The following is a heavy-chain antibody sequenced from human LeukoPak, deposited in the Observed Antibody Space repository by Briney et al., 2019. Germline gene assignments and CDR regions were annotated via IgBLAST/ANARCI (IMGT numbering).Heavy chain of an antibody. Sequence: GGSLRLSCVASGFTFSSYEMNWVGQARGKGLEWVSYIYSSGGKIYYADSVKGRFTISRDNAKNSLYLQMNSLRVEDTAVYYCAREGADGYNVGFDYWGQGTLVTVSS. D-gene: IGHD5-24*01. CDR1: GFTFSSYE. V-gene: IGHV3-48*03. J-gene: IGHJ4*02. CDR3: AREGADGYNVGFDY. CDR2: IYSSGGKI.